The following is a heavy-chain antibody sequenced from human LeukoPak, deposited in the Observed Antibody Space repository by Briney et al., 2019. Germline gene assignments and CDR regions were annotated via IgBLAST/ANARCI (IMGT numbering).Heavy chain of an antibody. Sequence: SETLSLTCAVYGGSFSGYYWSWIRQPPGKGLEWIGEINHSGSTNYNPSLKSRVTISVDTSKNQFSLKLSSGTAADTAVYYCARMAVTTDDYWGQGTLVTVSS. CDR1: GGSFSGYY. D-gene: IGHD4-17*01. V-gene: IGHV4-34*01. CDR3: ARMAVTTDDY. CDR2: INHSGST. J-gene: IGHJ4*02.